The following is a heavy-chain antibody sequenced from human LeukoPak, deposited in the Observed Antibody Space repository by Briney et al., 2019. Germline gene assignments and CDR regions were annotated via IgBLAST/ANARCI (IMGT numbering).Heavy chain of an antibody. CDR2: IYWDGDK. D-gene: IGHD1-14*01. Sequence: SGPTLVNPTQTLTLTCTFSGFSLTTSGVGVGWIRQPPGKALERLTLIYWDGDKRNSPSLKNRLAITKDTSKNQVVLTMTNMDPVDTATYYCAHYETGFDYWGQGTLVTVSS. J-gene: IGHJ4*02. V-gene: IGHV2-5*02. CDR1: GFSLTTSGVG. CDR3: AHYETGFDY.